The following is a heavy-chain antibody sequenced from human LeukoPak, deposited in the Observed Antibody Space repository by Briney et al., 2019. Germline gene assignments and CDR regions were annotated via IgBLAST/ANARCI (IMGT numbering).Heavy chain of an antibody. CDR1: GYTFTGYY. CDR3: ARDLGRAVTDAFDI. D-gene: IGHD5-18*01. CDR2: INPNSGGT. Sequence: ASVKVSCKASGYTFTGYYMHWVRQAPGQGLEWMGWINPNSGGTNYAQKFQGRVTITRDTSISTAYMELSRLRSDDTAVYYCARDLGRAVTDAFDIWGQGTMVTVSS. V-gene: IGHV1-2*02. J-gene: IGHJ3*02.